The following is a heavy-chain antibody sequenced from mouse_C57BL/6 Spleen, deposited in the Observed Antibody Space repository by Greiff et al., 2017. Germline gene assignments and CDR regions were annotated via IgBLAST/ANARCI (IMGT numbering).Heavy chain of an antibody. CDR3: ARHIHDGYLFAY. Sequence: EVKLMESGGDLVKPVGSLKLSCAASGFTFSSYGMSWVRQTPDKRLEWVATISSGGSYTYYPDSVKGRFTISRDNAKNTLYLQMSSLKSEDTAMYYCARHIHDGYLFAYWGQGTLVTVSA. CDR1: GFTFSSYG. CDR2: ISSGGSYT. V-gene: IGHV5-6*01. D-gene: IGHD2-3*01. J-gene: IGHJ3*01.